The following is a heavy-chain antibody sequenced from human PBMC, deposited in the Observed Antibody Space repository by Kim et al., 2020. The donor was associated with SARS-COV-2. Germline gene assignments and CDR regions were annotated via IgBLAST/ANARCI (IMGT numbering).Heavy chain of an antibody. D-gene: IGHD6-19*01. V-gene: IGHV4-39*01. CDR2: IYYSGST. CDR1: GGSISSSSYY. Sequence: SETLSLTCTVSGGSISSSSYYWVWIRQPPGKGLEWIGSIYYSGSTYYNPSLKSRVTISVDTTKNQFSLKLSSVTAADTAVYYCARATQWLWHAFDIWGQGTMVTVSS. J-gene: IGHJ3*02. CDR3: ARATQWLWHAFDI.